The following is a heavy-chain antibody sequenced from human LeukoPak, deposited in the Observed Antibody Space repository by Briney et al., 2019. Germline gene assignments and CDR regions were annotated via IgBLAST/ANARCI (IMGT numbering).Heavy chain of an antibody. CDR1: GYTFTSYA. D-gene: IGHD1-26*01. V-gene: IGHV1-3*01. J-gene: IGHJ4*02. Sequence: ASVEVSCKASGYTFTSYAIHWVRQAPGQRLEWMGWIGAGNGNTKYSQNFQGRVTFISNTSATTAFTELSSLRSEDAAVYYCARDSGSGSNDYWGQGTLVTVSS. CDR2: IGAGNGNT. CDR3: ARDSGSGSNDY.